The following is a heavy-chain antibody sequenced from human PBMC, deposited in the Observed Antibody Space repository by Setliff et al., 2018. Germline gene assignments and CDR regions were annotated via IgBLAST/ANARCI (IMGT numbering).Heavy chain of an antibody. Sequence: PSETLSLTCTVSGDSISSGDYFWSWIRQPPGKGLEWIGYIYYSGSTYYNPPLKSRVTISVDTSKNQFSLKLSSVTAADTAVYYCAREAPGYAFDIWGQGTMVTVSS. J-gene: IGHJ3*02. V-gene: IGHV4-30-4*08. CDR3: AREAPGYAFDI. CDR1: GDSISSGDYF. CDR2: IYYSGST. D-gene: IGHD1-1*01.